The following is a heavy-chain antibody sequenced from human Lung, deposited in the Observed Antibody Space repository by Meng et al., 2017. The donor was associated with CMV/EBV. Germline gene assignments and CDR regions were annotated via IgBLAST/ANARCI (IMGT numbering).Heavy chain of an antibody. D-gene: IGHD6-13*01. CDR3: ARDLKAAVTSYYYHYGLDV. CDR1: GFKFSNYP. CDR2: ISFDGSNK. J-gene: IGHJ6*02. V-gene: IGHV3-30-3*01. Sequence: GESXKISCAASGFKFSNYPVHWVRQAPGKGLEWVAVISFDGSNKFYAESVKGRFTISRDNSKNTLYLQMNSLRAEDTALYYCARDLKAAVTSYYYHYGLDVXGQGXTVTVSS.